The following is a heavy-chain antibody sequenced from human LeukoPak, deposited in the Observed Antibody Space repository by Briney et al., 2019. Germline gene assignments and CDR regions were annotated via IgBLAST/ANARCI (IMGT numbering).Heavy chain of an antibody. Sequence: ASVKVSCKVSVYTLTELSMHWVRQAPGKGLEWMGGFDPEDGETIYAQKFQGRVTMTEDTSTDTAYMELSSLRSEDTAVYYCATHSSSRYELDFDYWGQGTLVTVSS. J-gene: IGHJ4*02. CDR3: ATHSSSRYELDFDY. V-gene: IGHV1-24*01. CDR2: FDPEDGET. CDR1: VYTLTELS. D-gene: IGHD6-13*01.